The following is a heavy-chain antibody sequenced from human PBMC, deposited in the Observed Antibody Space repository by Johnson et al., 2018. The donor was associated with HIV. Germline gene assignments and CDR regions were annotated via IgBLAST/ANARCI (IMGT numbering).Heavy chain of an antibody. D-gene: IGHD6-6*01. J-gene: IGHJ3*02. CDR1: GFTFSSYA. V-gene: IGHV3-30*04. Sequence: VQLVESGGGVVQPGRSLRLSCAASGFTFSSYAMHWVRQAPGKGLEWVAVISYDGSNKYYADSVKGRFTISRDNSKNTLYLQMNSLRAEDTAVYYCARDKGIAARPDAFDIWGQGTMVTVSS. CDR3: ARDKGIAARPDAFDI. CDR2: ISYDGSNK.